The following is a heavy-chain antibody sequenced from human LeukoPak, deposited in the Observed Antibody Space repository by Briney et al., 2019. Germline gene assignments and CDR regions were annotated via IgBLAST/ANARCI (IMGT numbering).Heavy chain of an antibody. CDR2: INWNSDDI. CDR3: VRATGYDAGRYAFEI. Sequence: GGSLRLSCAASGFNFEAYAMHWVRQAPGKGPEWVSGINWNSDDIGYADSVKGRFTISRDNAKNSLLLQMNSLRPGDTALYYCVRATGYDAGRYAFEIWGQGTMVTVSS. J-gene: IGHJ3*02. CDR1: GFNFEAYA. D-gene: IGHD5-12*01. V-gene: IGHV3-9*01.